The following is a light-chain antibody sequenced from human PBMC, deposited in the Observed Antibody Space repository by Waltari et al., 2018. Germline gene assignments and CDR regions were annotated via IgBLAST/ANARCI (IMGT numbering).Light chain of an antibody. J-gene: IGKJ1*01. V-gene: IGKV1-39*01. CDR2: AAS. CDR3: QQSYTTPPT. Sequence: DIQMTQSPSSLSASVGDSVTITCRASQSVSNNLNWFQQKPGKAPNLLIYAASSLQSGVPSRFSGSGSGTDFTLTISSLQLEDFATYYCQQSYTTPPTFGQGTKVEIK. CDR1: QSVSNN.